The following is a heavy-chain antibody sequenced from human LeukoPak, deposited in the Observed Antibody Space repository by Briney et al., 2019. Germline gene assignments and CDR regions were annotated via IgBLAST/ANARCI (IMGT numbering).Heavy chain of an antibody. CDR1: GGSISSGSYY. CDR3: ARDIYDSSGYSEYNWFDP. V-gene: IGHV4-61*02. D-gene: IGHD3-22*01. J-gene: IGHJ5*01. Sequence: SQTLSLTCTVSGGSISSGSYYWSWIRQPAGKGLEWIGRIYTSGSTNYNPSLKSRATISVDTSKNQFTLKLSSVTAGDTAVYYCARDIYDSSGYSEYNWFDPWGQGTQVTVSS. CDR2: IYTSGST.